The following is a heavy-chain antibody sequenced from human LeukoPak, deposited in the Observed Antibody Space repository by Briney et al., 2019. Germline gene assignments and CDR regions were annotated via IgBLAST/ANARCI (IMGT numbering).Heavy chain of an antibody. CDR2: ISYDGSNK. J-gene: IGHJ4*02. CDR3: ARTQSSSLIITFDY. Sequence: GRSLRLSCAASGFTFSSYAMHWVRQAPGKGLEWVAVISYDGSNKYYADSVKGRFTISRDNSKNTLYLQMNSLRAEDTAVYYCARTQSSSLIITFDYWGQGTLVTVSP. D-gene: IGHD6-13*01. V-gene: IGHV3-30*14. CDR1: GFTFSSYA.